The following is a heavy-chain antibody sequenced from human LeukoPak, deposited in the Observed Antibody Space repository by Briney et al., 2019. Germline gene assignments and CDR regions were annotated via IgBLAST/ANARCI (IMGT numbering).Heavy chain of an antibody. Sequence: PSETLSLTCTVSGGSISSSSYYWGWIRQPPGKGLEWIGSIYYSGSTYYNPSLKSRVTISVGTSKNQFSLKLNSVTAADTAVYYCAGDPRDYYDSSGYFAFDIWGQGTMVTVSS. CDR3: AGDPRDYYDSSGYFAFDI. CDR1: GGSISSSSYY. V-gene: IGHV4-39*07. J-gene: IGHJ3*02. CDR2: IYYSGST. D-gene: IGHD3-22*01.